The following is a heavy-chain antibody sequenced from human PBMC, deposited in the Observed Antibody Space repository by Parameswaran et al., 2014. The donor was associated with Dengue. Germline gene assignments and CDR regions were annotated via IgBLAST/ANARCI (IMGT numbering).Heavy chain of an antibody. J-gene: IGHJ6*01. Sequence: WIRQPPGKRLEWVAVISYDGSNKYYADSVKGRFTISRDNSKNTLYLQMNSLRAEDTAVYYCAKVENLRYNWNDAFGPMDVWGQRDHGHRLL. CDR3: AKVENLRYNWNDAFGPMDV. V-gene: IGHV3-30*18. D-gene: IGHD1-1*01. CDR2: ISYDGSNK.